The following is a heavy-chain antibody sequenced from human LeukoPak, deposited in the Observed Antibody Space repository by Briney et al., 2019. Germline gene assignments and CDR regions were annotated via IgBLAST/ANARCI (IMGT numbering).Heavy chain of an antibody. CDR3: ARRSGIAVAGAFDY. D-gene: IGHD6-19*01. CDR1: GFTFSNYA. CDR2: ISGSGDST. Sequence: GGSQRLSCASSGFTFSNYAKRWVRQAPGKGLEWVSGISGSGDSTYYEDSVKGRYPISRDNSNNTLYLQMNSLRAEDTAVYYCARRSGIAVAGAFDYWGQGTLVTVSS. V-gene: IGHV3-23*01. J-gene: IGHJ4*02.